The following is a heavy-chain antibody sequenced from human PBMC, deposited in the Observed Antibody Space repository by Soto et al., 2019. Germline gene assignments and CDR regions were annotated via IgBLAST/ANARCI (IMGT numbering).Heavy chain of an antibody. J-gene: IGHJ4*02. CDR2: VSLTGDRT. CDR3: ATMLWGGVPPL. D-gene: IGHD2-21*01. CDR1: RFSFSSYE. V-gene: IGHV3-23*01. Sequence: EVQLLESGGGLVQPGGSLRLSCVASRFSFSSYEMSWVRQAAGKGLEWVSRVSLTGDRTNYAGSVKGRFTVSRDNFKNTMYLEMNSLRLEDTAIYYCATMLWGGVPPLWGPGTRVTVSS.